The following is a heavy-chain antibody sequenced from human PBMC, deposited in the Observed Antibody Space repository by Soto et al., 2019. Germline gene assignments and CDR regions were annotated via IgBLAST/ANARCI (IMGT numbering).Heavy chain of an antibody. V-gene: IGHV1-2*02. CDR3: MRGASARDSSGYPYYFDT. D-gene: IGHD3-22*01. CDR2: INCRSGGT. Sequence: ASVKVSCKTSGYVFTGYYLHWVRQAPGQGLEWMGWINCRSGGTTYTQKFQGRVTLTMDTSTSTAYMELSSLISDDTALYYCMRGASARDSSGYPYYFDTWVQGTLVTVSS. J-gene: IGHJ4*02. CDR1: GYVFTGYY.